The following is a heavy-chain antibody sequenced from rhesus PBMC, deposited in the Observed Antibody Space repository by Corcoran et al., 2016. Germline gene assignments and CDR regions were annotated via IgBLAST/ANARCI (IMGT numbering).Heavy chain of an antibody. Sequence: QLQLQESGPGLVTPSETLSLTCAVSGASITSNYWSWIRQPPGKGLEWIGRISGNTGSTDYNPSLKSRVTISTDTSKNQSSLKVSSVTAADTAVFYCARGHNRFDVWGPGVLVTVSS. J-gene: IGHJ5-1*01. CDR1: GASITSNY. CDR3: ARGHNRFDV. V-gene: IGHV4-173*01. CDR2: ISGNTGST.